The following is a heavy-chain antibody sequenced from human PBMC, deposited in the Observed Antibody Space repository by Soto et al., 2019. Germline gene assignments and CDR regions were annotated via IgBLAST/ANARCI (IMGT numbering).Heavy chain of an antibody. CDR3: ASYCSGGSCHHDAFDI. CDR2: IIPILGIA. J-gene: IGHJ3*02. Sequence: QVQLVQSGAEVKKPGSSVKVSCKASGGTFSSYTISWVRQAPGQGLEWMGRIIPILGIANYAQKFQGRVRITADKSTSTAYMELSSLRSEDTAVYYCASYCSGGSCHHDAFDIWGQGTMVTVSS. CDR1: GGTFSSYT. D-gene: IGHD2-15*01. V-gene: IGHV1-69*02.